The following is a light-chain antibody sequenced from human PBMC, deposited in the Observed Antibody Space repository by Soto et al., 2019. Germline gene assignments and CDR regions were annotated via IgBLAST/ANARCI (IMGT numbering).Light chain of an antibody. Sequence: EIVLTQSPATLSLSPGERATLSCRASQSVSSSYLAWYQQKPGQAPRLLIYGASNRATGIPARFSGSGSGTGFTLTISSLEPEDFAVYYCQQRGSWPLTFGGGTKVDI. CDR2: GAS. CDR1: QSVSSSY. V-gene: IGKV3-11*01. CDR3: QQRGSWPLT. J-gene: IGKJ4*01.